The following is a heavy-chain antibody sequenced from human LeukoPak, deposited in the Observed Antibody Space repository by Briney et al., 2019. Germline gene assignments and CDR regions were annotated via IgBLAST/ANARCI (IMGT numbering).Heavy chain of an antibody. CDR2: IIPIFGTA. V-gene: IGHV1-69*05. Sequence: SVKVSRKASGGTFSSYAISWVRQAPGQGLEWMGGIIPIFGTANYAQKFQERVTITRDMSTSTAYMELSSLRSEDTAVYYCAAGGWYYYGMDVWGKGTTVTVSS. J-gene: IGHJ6*04. CDR3: AAGGWYYYGMDV. CDR1: GGTFSSYA. D-gene: IGHD6-19*01.